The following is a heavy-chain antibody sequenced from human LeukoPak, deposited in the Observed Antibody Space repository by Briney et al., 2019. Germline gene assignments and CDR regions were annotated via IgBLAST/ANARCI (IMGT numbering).Heavy chain of an antibody. Sequence: GGSLRLSWAASGFTFSSYSMNWVRQAPGEGLEWVSAISSSSSYIYYADSVKGRFTISRANAKNSLYLQMTRLRAEDTAVYYCAREAVLMVYVAFDYWGQGTLVTVSS. J-gene: IGHJ4*02. D-gene: IGHD2-8*01. CDR2: ISSSSSYI. V-gene: IGHV3-21*01. CDR1: GFTFSSYS. CDR3: AREAVLMVYVAFDY.